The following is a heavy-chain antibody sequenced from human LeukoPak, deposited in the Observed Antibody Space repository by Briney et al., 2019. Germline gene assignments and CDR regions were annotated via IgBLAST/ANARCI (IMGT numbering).Heavy chain of an antibody. J-gene: IGHJ4*02. Sequence: GGSLRLSCAASGFTFRSYAMNWVRQAPGKGLEWVSGISGSGGGTYYADSVKGRFTISRDNSKNTLYLPMNSLRAEDTAVYYCAKDPYGDYVRYFDYWGQGTLVTVSS. D-gene: IGHD4-17*01. CDR3: AKDPYGDYVRYFDY. V-gene: IGHV3-23*01. CDR1: GFTFRSYA. CDR2: ISGSGGGT.